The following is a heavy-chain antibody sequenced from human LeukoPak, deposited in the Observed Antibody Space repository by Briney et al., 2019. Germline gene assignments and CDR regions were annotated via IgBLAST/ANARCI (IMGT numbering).Heavy chain of an antibody. D-gene: IGHD1-26*01. V-gene: IGHV3-21*01. CDR3: ARGGIITSYAFEI. CDR1: GFTFSSYS. Sequence: GGSLRLSCAASGFTFSSYSMNWVRQAPGKGLEWVSSISSSSSYIYYADSVKGRFTISRDNAKNSLYLQMNSLRAEDTAVYYCARGGIITSYAFEIWGQGTMVTVSS. J-gene: IGHJ3*02. CDR2: ISSSSSYI.